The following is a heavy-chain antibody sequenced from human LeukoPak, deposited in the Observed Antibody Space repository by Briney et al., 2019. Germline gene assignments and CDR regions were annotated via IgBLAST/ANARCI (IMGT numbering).Heavy chain of an antibody. D-gene: IGHD6-19*01. CDR3: AKGFRESSGAY. V-gene: IGHV3-48*03. Sequence: GGSLRLSCAASGFTFSSYEMNWVRQAPGKGLEWVSYISRSGSTKYYADSVKGRFTISRDNSKNTLYLQMNSLRAEDTAVYYCAKGFRESSGAYWGQGTLVTVSS. CDR1: GFTFSSYE. CDR2: ISRSGSTK. J-gene: IGHJ4*02.